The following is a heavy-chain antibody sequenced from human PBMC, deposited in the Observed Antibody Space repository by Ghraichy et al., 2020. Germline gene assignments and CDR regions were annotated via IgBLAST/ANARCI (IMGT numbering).Heavy chain of an antibody. V-gene: IGHV3-23*01. Sequence: LSLTCAASGFTFSSYAMSWVRQAPGKGLEWVSAISGSGGSTYYADSVKGRFTISRDNSKNTLYLQMNSLRAEDTAVYYCAKGRDYGDRPYGGNSGDAFDIWGQGTMVTVSS. CDR2: ISGSGGST. CDR3: AKGRDYGDRPYGGNSGDAFDI. CDR1: GFTFSSYA. J-gene: IGHJ3*02. D-gene: IGHD4-23*01.